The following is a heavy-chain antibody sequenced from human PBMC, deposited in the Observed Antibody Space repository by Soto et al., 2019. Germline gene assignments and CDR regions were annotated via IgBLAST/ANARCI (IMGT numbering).Heavy chain of an antibody. D-gene: IGHD1-26*01. CDR1: GASISSTPYY. CDR2: ISYSGST. J-gene: IGHJ5*02. V-gene: IGHV4-39*07. Sequence: ETLSLTSSVSGASISSTPYYWSWIRQPPGKGREWIGTISYSGSTYSNPSLKRRVTISVDTSKNQFSLKLSSVTAADTAVYYCARGKNIVGATTTPLYNWFDPWGQGTLVTVPS. CDR3: ARGKNIVGATTTPLYNWFDP.